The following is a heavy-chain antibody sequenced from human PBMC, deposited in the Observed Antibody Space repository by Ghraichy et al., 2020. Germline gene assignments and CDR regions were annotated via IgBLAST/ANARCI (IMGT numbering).Heavy chain of an antibody. CDR2: IYYSGST. CDR1: SDSISSYY. CDR3: ARDRGAARYFDL. Sequence: SETLSLTCTVSSDSISSYYWSWIRQPPGKGLEWIGYIYYSGSTNYNPSLKSRVTISIDTSKNQFSLKLSSVTAADTAVYYCARDRGAARYFDLWGRGTLVTVSS. J-gene: IGHJ2*01. V-gene: IGHV4-59*01.